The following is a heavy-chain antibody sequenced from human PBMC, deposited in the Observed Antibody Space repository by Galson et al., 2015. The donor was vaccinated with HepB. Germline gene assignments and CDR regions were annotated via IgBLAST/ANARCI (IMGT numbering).Heavy chain of an antibody. D-gene: IGHD6-19*01. CDR3: ARHVGSGWYKAEFYYFDY. CDR2: IYPGDSDT. J-gene: IGHJ4*02. Sequence: QSGAEVKKPGESLKISCKGSGYSFTSYWIGWVRQMPGKGLEWMGIIYPGDSDTRYSPSFQGQVTISADKSISTAYLQWSSLKASDTAMYYCARHVGSGWYKAEFYYFDYWGQGTLVTVSS. V-gene: IGHV5-51*01. CDR1: GYSFTSYW.